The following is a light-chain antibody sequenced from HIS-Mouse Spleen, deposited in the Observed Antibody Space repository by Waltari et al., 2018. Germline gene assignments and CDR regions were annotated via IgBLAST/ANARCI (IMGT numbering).Light chain of an antibody. CDR1: NIGSKS. V-gene: IGLV3-21*03. J-gene: IGLJ2*01. CDR2: VDS. Sequence: SYVLTQPPSVSVAPGKTARITCGGNNIGSKSVHWYQQKPGQAPVLVVYVDSDRPSGMPERFSGSNSGNTATLTISRVEAGDEADYYCQVWDSSSDHVVFGGGTKLTVL. CDR3: QVWDSSSDHVV.